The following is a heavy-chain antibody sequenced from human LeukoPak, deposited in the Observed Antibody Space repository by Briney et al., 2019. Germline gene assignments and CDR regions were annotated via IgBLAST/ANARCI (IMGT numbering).Heavy chain of an antibody. CDR3: ATGWFGELRRAEFDY. CDR1: GYSFTSYW. V-gene: IGHV5-51*01. D-gene: IGHD3-10*01. Sequence: GESLKISCKGSGYSFTSYWIGWVRQMPGKGLEWMGIIYPGDSDTRYSPSFQGQVTISADKSISTAYLQWSSLKASDTAMYYCATGWFGELRRAEFDYWGQGTLVTVSS. J-gene: IGHJ4*02. CDR2: IYPGDSDT.